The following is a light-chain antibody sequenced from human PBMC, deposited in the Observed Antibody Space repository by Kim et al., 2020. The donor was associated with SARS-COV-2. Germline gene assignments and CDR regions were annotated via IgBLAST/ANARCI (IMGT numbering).Light chain of an antibody. V-gene: IGKV3-20*01. Sequence: SPGEKATLSVRASQSVGNTFFAWYQQKPGHAPILLIDEATSRTTSIADRFSGSGSRTDFTLTSSRLEPEDVAVYYCQQYESSLRTFGQGTKVDIK. CDR3: QQYESSLRT. J-gene: IGKJ1*01. CDR1: QSVGNTF. CDR2: EAT.